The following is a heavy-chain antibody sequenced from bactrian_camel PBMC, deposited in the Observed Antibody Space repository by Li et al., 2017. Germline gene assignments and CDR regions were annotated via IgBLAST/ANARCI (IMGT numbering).Heavy chain of an antibody. J-gene: IGHJ4*01. V-gene: IGHV3S40*01. Sequence: VQLVESGGGAVQPGGSLRLSCAASGFTFSHYGMSWVRQAPGKGLEWVSGIDNGGGRTSYADSVKGRFTISRDNAKNTLYLHLSSLNTEDTAVYYCVRDPSVFGPTYCSGGDCYIPRSGYRHWGQETQVTVS. CDR1: GFTFSHYG. CDR2: IDNGGGRT. D-gene: IGHD5*01. CDR3: VRDPSVFGPTYCSGGDCYIPRSGYRH.